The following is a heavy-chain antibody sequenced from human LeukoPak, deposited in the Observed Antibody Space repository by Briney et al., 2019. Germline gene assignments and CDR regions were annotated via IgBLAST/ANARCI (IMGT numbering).Heavy chain of an antibody. D-gene: IGHD1-26*01. CDR2: IYSGGST. Sequence: GGSLGLSCAASGFTFSSYAMSWVRQAPGKGLEWVSVIYSGGSTYYADSVKGRITISRDNSKNTLYLQMNSLRAEDTAVYYCARGTGGSYPNWFDPWGQGTLVTVSS. CDR3: ARGTGGSYPNWFDP. CDR1: GFTFSSYA. J-gene: IGHJ5*02. V-gene: IGHV3-53*01.